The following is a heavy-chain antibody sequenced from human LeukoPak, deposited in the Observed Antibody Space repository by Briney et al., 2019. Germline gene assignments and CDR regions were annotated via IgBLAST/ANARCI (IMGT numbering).Heavy chain of an antibody. CDR2: INPSGGST. CDR3: ARDLGLRGVTNWFDP. V-gene: IGHV1-46*01. J-gene: IGHJ5*02. D-gene: IGHD3-10*01. CDR1: AYTFSNYL. Sequence: VASVKVSCKASAYTFSNYLIHWVRQAPGQGLEWMGIINPSGGSTSYAQKFQGRVTMTRDTSTSTVYMELSSLRSEDTAVYYCARDLGLRGVTNWFDPWGQGTLVTVSS.